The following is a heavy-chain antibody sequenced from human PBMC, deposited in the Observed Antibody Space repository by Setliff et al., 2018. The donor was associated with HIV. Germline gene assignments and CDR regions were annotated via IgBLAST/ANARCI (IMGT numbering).Heavy chain of an antibody. D-gene: IGHD2-21*02. J-gene: IGHJ4*02. CDR1: GGSITTDGYY. CDR2: MYHTGNT. CDR3: AGGRYFRDISDSRFDF. Sequence: PSETLSLTCSVSGGSITTDGYYSSWIRHHPGKGLEWIGYMYHTGNTYYNPSLASRLVMSLDPSKNQFSLKLNSMTAADTAMYYCAGGRYFRDISDSRFDFWGQGKLVTVSS. V-gene: IGHV4-31*03.